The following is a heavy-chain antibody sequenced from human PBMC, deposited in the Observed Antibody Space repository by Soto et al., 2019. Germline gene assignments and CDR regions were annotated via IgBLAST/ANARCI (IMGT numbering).Heavy chain of an antibody. V-gene: IGHV3-74*01. CDR3: VRTSLVVVAATREDY. CDR2: INSDGSST. CDR1: GFTFSSYW. D-gene: IGHD2-15*01. Sequence: EVQLVESGGGLVQPGESLRLSCAASGFTFSSYWMHWVRQAPGKGLVWVSRINSDGSSTSYAGSVKGRFTISRDNAKNTLYLQMNCLRAEDTAVYYCVRTSLVVVAATREDYWGQGTLVTVSS. J-gene: IGHJ4*02.